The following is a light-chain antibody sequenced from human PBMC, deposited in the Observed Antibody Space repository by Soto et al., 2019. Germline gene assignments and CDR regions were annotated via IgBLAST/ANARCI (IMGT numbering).Light chain of an antibody. Sequence: EIVMTQAPATLSVSPGERATLSCRASQSVSSNLAGYQQKPGQAARLLIYGASTRATGIPARFSGSGSGTEFTLTISSLQSEDFAVYYCQQYNNWPPWTFGQGTKVDI. CDR2: GAS. J-gene: IGKJ1*01. CDR1: QSVSSN. CDR3: QQYNNWPPWT. V-gene: IGKV3-15*01.